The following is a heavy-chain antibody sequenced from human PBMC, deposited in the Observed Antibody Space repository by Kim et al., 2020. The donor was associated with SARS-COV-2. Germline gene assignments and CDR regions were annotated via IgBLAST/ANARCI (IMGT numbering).Heavy chain of an antibody. CDR2: NK. D-gene: IGHD1-1*01. CDR3: AKEERVLFDY. V-gene: IGHV3-33*06. Sequence: NKYYADSVKGRFTISRDNSKNTLYLQMNSLRAEDTAVYYCAKEERVLFDYWGQGTLVTVSS. J-gene: IGHJ4*02.